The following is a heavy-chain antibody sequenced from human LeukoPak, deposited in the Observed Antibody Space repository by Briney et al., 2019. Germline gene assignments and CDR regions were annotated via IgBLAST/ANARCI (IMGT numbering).Heavy chain of an antibody. CDR2: IYTSGST. D-gene: IGHD2-15*01. CDR1: GGSISSGSYY. V-gene: IGHV4-61*02. J-gene: IGHJ4*02. Sequence: PSETLSLTCTVSGGSISSGSYYWSWIRQPAGKGLEWIGRIYTSGSTNYNPSLKSRVTISVDASKNQFSLNLSSVTAADTAVYYCARERWSYFNYWGQGTLVTVSS. CDR3: ARERWSYFNY.